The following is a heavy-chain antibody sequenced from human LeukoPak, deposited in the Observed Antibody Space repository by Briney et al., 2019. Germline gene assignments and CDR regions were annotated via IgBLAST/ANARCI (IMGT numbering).Heavy chain of an antibody. CDR3: ARSSGGYSSSSFDY. D-gene: IGHD6-13*01. CDR2: INPNSGGT. J-gene: IGHJ4*02. V-gene: IGHV1-2*04. Sequence: WASVKVSCKASGYTFTSYGISWVRQAPGQGLEWMGWINPNSGGTNYAQKFQGWVTMTRDTSISTAYMELSRLRSDDTAVYYCARSSGGYSSSSFDYWGQGTLVTVSS. CDR1: GYTFTSYG.